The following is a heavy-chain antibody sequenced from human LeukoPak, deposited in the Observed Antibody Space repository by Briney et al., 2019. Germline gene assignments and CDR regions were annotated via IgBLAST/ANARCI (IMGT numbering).Heavy chain of an antibody. D-gene: IGHD1-26*01. CDR1: GYTFTTYG. J-gene: IGHJ1*01. Sequence: ASVKVSCKASGYTFTTYGIIWVRQAPGQGLEWMGWISAYNGNTKYAQKLQGRVTMTTDTSTSTAYMELKSLRSDDTAVYYCARDQMGGSYYGYFQHWGQGTLVTVSS. CDR2: ISAYNGNT. CDR3: ARDQMGGSYYGYFQH. V-gene: IGHV1-18*01.